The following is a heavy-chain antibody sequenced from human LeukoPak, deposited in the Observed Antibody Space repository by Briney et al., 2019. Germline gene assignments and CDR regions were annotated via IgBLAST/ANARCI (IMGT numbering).Heavy chain of an antibody. CDR3: ARNVGRSSWNSGFDY. CDR2: IYYSGNT. D-gene: IGHD6-13*01. CDR1: GDSISSDYYY. Sequence: PSETLSLTCTVSGDSISSDYYYWGWIRQPPGKGLEWIGTIYYSGNTYYNPSLKSRVTISVDTSKKQFSLKLRFVTAADTAIYYCARNVGRSSWNSGFDYWGQGTLVTVSS. J-gene: IGHJ4*02. V-gene: IGHV4-39*01.